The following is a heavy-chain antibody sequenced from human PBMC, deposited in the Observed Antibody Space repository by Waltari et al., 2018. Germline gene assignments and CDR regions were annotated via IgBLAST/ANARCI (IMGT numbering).Heavy chain of an antibody. V-gene: IGHV1-69*01. Sequence: QVQLVQSGAEVKKPGSSVKVSCKPSGGPFSSSAISWVRQAPGQGLEGMGGIIPIFGTANYAQKFQGRVTITADESTSTAYMELSSLRSEDTAVYYCARVDIVVVVAATRNAFDIWGQGTMVTVSS. D-gene: IGHD2-15*01. CDR1: GGPFSSSA. CDR3: ARVDIVVVVAATRNAFDI. J-gene: IGHJ3*02. CDR2: IIPIFGTA.